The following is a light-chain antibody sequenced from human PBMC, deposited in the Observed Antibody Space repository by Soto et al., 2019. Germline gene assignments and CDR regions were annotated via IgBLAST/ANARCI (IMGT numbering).Light chain of an antibody. V-gene: IGLV2-23*01. J-gene: IGLJ2*01. CDR3: CSFAAGSTSVV. CDR2: EGS. Sequence: QSVLTQPASVSGSPGQSITISCTGTSSDVGSHKLVSWYQKYPGKAPKLMIYEGSKRPSGISNRFSGSKSGNTASLTLSGLQAEDGADYYCCSFAAGSTSVVFGGGTKVTVL. CDR1: SSDVGSHKL.